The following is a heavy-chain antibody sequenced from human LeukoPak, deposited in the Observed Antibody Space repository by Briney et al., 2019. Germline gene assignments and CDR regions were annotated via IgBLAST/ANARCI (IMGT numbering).Heavy chain of an antibody. J-gene: IGHJ4*02. Sequence: SETLSLTCTVSGGSISSGSYYWSWIRQPAGKGLKWIGRIYTSGSTNYNPSLKSRVTMSVDTSKNQFSLKLSSVTAADTAVYYCASPRGYWGQGTLVTVSS. CDR3: ASPRGY. CDR2: IYTSGST. CDR1: GGSISSGSYY. V-gene: IGHV4-61*02.